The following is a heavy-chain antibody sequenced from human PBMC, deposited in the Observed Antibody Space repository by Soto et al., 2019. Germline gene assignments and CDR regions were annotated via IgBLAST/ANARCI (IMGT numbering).Heavy chain of an antibody. Sequence: ESGGGVVQPGRSLRLSCAASGFTFSSYAMHWVRQAPGKGLEWVAVISYDGSNKYYADSVKGRFTISRDNSKNTLYLQMNSLRAEDTAVYYCARAGPAAGVLDYWGQGTLVTVSS. V-gene: IGHV3-30-3*01. CDR1: GFTFSSYA. CDR3: ARAGPAAGVLDY. CDR2: ISYDGSNK. D-gene: IGHD2-2*01. J-gene: IGHJ4*02.